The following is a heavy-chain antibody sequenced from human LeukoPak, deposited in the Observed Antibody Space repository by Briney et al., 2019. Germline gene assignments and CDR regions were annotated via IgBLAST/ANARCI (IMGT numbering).Heavy chain of an antibody. CDR1: GGSISSYF. CDR3: ARRRQWLAYFDY. V-gene: IGHV4-59*12. Sequence: SETLSLTCTVSGGSISSYFWSWIRQPPGKGLEWIGYIYYSGSTNYNPSLKSRVTIPVDTSKNQFSPKLSSVTAADTAVYYCARRRQWLAYFDYWGQGTLVTVSS. D-gene: IGHD6-19*01. J-gene: IGHJ4*02. CDR2: IYYSGST.